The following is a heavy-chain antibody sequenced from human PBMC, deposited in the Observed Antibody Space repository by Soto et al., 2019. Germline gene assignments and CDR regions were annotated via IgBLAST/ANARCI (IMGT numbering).Heavy chain of an antibody. CDR3: AREGGIVVVPAAIYGMDV. Sequence: SLRLSCAASGFTFSSYGMHWVRQAPGKGLEWVAVIWYDGSNKYYADSVKGRFTISRDNSKNTLYLQMNSLRAEDTAVYYCAREGGIVVVPAAIYGMDVWGQGTTVTVSS. V-gene: IGHV3-33*01. D-gene: IGHD2-2*01. CDR2: IWYDGSNK. CDR1: GFTFSSYG. J-gene: IGHJ6*02.